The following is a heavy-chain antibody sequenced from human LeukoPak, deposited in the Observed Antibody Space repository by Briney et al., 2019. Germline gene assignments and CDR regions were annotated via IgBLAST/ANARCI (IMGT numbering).Heavy chain of an antibody. CDR1: GGTFSSYA. V-gene: IGHV1-69*04. CDR2: IIPILGIA. D-gene: IGHD6-13*01. Sequence: SVKVSCKASGGTFSSYAISWVRQAPGQGLEWMGRIIPILGIANYAQKFQGRATITADKSTSTAYMELSSLRSEDTAVYYCARVGLYSSFDYWGQGTLVTVSS. J-gene: IGHJ4*02. CDR3: ARVGLYSSFDY.